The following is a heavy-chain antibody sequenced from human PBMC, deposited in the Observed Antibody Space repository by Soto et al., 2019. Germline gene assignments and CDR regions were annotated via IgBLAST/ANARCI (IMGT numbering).Heavy chain of an antibody. CDR1: GFTFSNYA. D-gene: IGHD3-22*01. Sequence: EVQLLESRGGVVQPGGSLRLSCAASGFTFSNYAMSWVRQAPGKGLEWVSSITGSGTSTYYAGSVKGRFTISRDNSKNTLYLQMNSLRAEDTAVYYCAKDRGDYYDTSGTDLWGQGTLVTVSS. V-gene: IGHV3-23*01. CDR3: AKDRGDYYDTSGTDL. CDR2: ITGSGTST. J-gene: IGHJ5*02.